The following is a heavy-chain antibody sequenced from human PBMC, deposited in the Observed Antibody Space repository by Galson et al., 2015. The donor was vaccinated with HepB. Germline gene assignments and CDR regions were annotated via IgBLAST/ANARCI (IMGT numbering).Heavy chain of an antibody. J-gene: IGHJ4*02. CDR1: GYTLTELS. CDR2: FDPEDGET. CDR3: ALFPLTRYYFDY. D-gene: IGHD2/OR15-2a*01. Sequence: SVKVSCKVSGYTLTELSMHWVRQAPGKGLEWMGGFDPEDGETIYAQKFQGRVTMTEDTSTDTAYMELSSLRSEDTAVYYCALFPLTRYYFDYWGQGTLVTVSS. V-gene: IGHV1-24*01.